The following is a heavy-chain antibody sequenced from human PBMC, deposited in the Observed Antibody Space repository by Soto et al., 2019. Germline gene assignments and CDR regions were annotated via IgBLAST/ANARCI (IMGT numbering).Heavy chain of an antibody. J-gene: IGHJ6*02. CDR1: GGTFSSYA. Sequence: QVQLVQSGAEAKKPGSSVKVSCKTSGGTFSSYAISWVRQAPGQGLECMGGIVPLFRTTNYAQKFQGRVTITADTYTCTVYMELSGLRSGDTAVYYCARGGYSSTWSNLFDSFGLDAWGPGTTVTVS. D-gene: IGHD5-12*01. CDR3: ARGGYSSTWSNLFDSFGLDA. V-gene: IGHV1-69*06. CDR2: IVPLFRTT.